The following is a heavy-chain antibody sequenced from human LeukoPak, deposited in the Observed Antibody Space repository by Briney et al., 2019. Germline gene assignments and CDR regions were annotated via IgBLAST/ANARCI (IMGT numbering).Heavy chain of an antibody. CDR3: ARETYYYGSGSYYLDAFDI. V-gene: IGHV4-30-4*08. CDR1: GGSISSGDYY. CDR2: IYYSGST. J-gene: IGHJ3*02. D-gene: IGHD3-10*01. Sequence: SQTLSLTCTVSGGSISSGDYYWSWIRQPPGKGLEWIGYIYYSGSTYYNPSLKSRVTISVDTSKSHFSLKLSSVTAADTAVYYCARETYYYGSGSYYLDAFDIWGQGTMVTVSS.